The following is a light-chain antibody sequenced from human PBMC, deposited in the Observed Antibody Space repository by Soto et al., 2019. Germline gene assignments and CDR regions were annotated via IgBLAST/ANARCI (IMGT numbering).Light chain of an antibody. J-gene: IGKJ4*01. CDR1: QSVSSS. CDR3: QHRSSWPPVLT. CDR2: DTS. Sequence: EVVLTQSPATLSVSPGERATLSCRASQSVSSSLAWYQQKPGQAPRVLIYDTSNRATGIPARFSGSGSGTDFTLTISSLEPEDFAVYYCQHRSSWPPVLTLGGGTKVEIK. V-gene: IGKV3-11*01.